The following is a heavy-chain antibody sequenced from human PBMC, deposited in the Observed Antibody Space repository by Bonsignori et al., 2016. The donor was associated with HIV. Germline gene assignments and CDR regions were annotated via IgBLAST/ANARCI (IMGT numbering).Heavy chain of an antibody. V-gene: IGHV4-61*02. Sequence: QVQLHESGPGLVEPSQTLSLTCTVSGDSISSGHYYWTWIRQPAGKGLEWIGRIYTDGRTTYNPSLESRITISLDTSKNQFSLRLSSLTAADTAVYYCARDLYSRDYSYANDAFDIWGQGTMVTVSS. CDR1: GDSISSGHYY. D-gene: IGHD3-22*01. CDR3: ARDLYSRDYSYANDAFDI. CDR2: IYTDGRT. J-gene: IGHJ3*02.